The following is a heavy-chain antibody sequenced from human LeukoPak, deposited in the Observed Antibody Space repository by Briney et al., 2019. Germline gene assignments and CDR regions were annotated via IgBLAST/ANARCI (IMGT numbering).Heavy chain of an antibody. CDR1: GFTFRNYA. J-gene: IGHJ6*03. CDR3: AKESGDSTGYYYNYYYYYMDV. D-gene: IGHD3-22*01. V-gene: IGHV3-23*01. CDR2: ISGSGGST. Sequence: PAGGSLRLSCAASGFTFRNYAMSWVRQAPGKGLEWVSGISGSGGSTYYADSVKGRFTISRDNSKNTLYLQMNSLRVEDTAVYYCAKESGDSTGYYYNYYYYYMDVWGKGTTVTVSS.